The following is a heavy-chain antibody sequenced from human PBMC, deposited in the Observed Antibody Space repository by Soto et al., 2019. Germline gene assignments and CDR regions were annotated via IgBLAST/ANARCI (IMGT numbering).Heavy chain of an antibody. CDR2: INPSGGST. J-gene: IGHJ4*02. CDR3: ARVDCSGGSCYSNYFDY. Sequence: ASVKVSCKASGYTFTSYYMHWVRQAPGQGLEWMGIINPSGGSTSYAQKFQGRVTMTRDTSTSTVYMELSSLRSEDTAVYYCARVDCSGGSCYSNYFDYWGQGTLVTVS. CDR1: GYTFTSYY. V-gene: IGHV1-46*03. D-gene: IGHD2-15*01.